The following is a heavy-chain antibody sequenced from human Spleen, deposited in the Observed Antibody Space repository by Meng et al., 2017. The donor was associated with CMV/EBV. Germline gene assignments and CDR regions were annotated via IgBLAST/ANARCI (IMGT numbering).Heavy chain of an antibody. J-gene: IGHJ4*02. CDR3: ARGGGFAVKIDF. CDR1: GVSISPFY. D-gene: IGHD3-3*01. CDR2: VDYEGDT. Sequence: SETLSLTCTVSGVSISPFYWTWVRQPPGKGLEWIGYVDYEGDTYYNPSLRSRVTISVDTSRNRFSLKVNSVTAADTAVYYCARGGGFAVKIDFWGQGALVTVSS. V-gene: IGHV4-59*01.